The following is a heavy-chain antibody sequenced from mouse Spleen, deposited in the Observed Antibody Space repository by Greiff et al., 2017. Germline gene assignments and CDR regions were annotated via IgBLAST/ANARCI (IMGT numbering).Heavy chain of an antibody. Sequence: QVQLQQSGPELVKPGASVKISCKASGYAFSSSWMNWVKQRPGKGLEWIGRIYTGDGDTNYNGKFKGKATLTADKSSSTAYMQLSSLTSEDSAVYFCARLGLFAYWGQGTLITVSA. CDR1: GYAFSSSW. V-gene: IGHV1-82*01. J-gene: IGHJ3*01. D-gene: IGHD4-1*01. CDR3: ARLGLFAY. CDR2: IYTGDGDT.